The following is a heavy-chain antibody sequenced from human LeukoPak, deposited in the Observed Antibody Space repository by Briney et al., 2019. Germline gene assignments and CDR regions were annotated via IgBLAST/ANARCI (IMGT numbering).Heavy chain of an antibody. Sequence: GASVKVSCKASGYTFTGYYMHWVRQAPGQGLEWMGWINPNSGGTNYAQKFQGRVTMTRDTSISTAYMELSRLRSDDTAVYYCARDETLVFSNVGYDLPLYYFDYWGQGTLVTVSS. D-gene: IGHD5-12*01. CDR2: INPNSGGT. CDR3: ARDETLVFSNVGYDLPLYYFDY. J-gene: IGHJ4*02. CDR1: GYTFTGYY. V-gene: IGHV1-2*02.